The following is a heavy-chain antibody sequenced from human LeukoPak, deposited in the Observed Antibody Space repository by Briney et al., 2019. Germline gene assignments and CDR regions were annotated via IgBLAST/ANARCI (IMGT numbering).Heavy chain of an antibody. J-gene: IGHJ5*02. V-gene: IGHV1-69*13. Sequence: SVNVSFTASGGTFSSYAISWVRQAPGQGLEWMGGIIPIFGTANYAQKFQGRVTITADESTSTAYMELSSLRSEDTAVYYCARDYGDYVRGFDPWGQGTLVTVSS. CDR2: IIPIFGTA. D-gene: IGHD4-17*01. CDR3: ARDYGDYVRGFDP. CDR1: GGTFSSYA.